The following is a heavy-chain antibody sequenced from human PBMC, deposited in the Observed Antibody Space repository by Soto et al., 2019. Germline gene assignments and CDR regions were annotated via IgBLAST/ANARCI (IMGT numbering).Heavy chain of an antibody. Sequence: SVKVSCKASGFTFTSSAMQWVRQARGQRLEWIGWIVVGSGNTNYAQKFQERVTITRDMSTSTAYMELGSLRSEDTAVYYCGAVAGTNTFDYWGQGTLVTVSS. J-gene: IGHJ4*02. D-gene: IGHD6-19*01. V-gene: IGHV1-58*02. CDR2: IVVGSGNT. CDR1: GFTFTSSA. CDR3: GAVAGTNTFDY.